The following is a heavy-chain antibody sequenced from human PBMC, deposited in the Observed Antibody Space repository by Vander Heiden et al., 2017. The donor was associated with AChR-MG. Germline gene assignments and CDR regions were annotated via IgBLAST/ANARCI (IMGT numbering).Heavy chain of an antibody. CDR2: INHSGST. D-gene: IGHD3-9*01. CDR1: GGSFSGYY. V-gene: IGHV4-34*01. CDR3: ARGAPRDSLTGYSHYDY. J-gene: IGHJ4*02. Sequence: QVQLQQWGAGLLKPSETLSLTCAVYGGSFSGYYWSWIRQPPGKGLEWIGEINHSGSTNYNPSLKSRVTISVDTSKNQFSLKLSSVTAADTAVYYCARGAPRDSLTGYSHYDYWGQGTLVTVSS.